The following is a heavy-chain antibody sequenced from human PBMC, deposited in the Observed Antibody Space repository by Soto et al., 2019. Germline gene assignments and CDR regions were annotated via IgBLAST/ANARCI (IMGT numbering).Heavy chain of an antibody. D-gene: IGHD2-2*01. Sequence: GWSLRLSCAASGFTFSSYGMHWVRQAPGKGLEWVAVISYDGSNKYYADSVKGRFTISRDNSKNTLYLQMNSLRAEDTAVYYCAKDSSFDYWGQGTLVTVSS. CDR3: AKDSSFDY. CDR1: GFTFSSYG. V-gene: IGHV3-30*18. J-gene: IGHJ4*02. CDR2: ISYDGSNK.